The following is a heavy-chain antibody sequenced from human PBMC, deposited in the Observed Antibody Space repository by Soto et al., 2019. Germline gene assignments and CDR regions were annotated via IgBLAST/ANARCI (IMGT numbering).Heavy chain of an antibody. D-gene: IGHD5-12*01. V-gene: IGHV3-64D*06. CDR1: GFTFSSYA. CDR2: VRGNGDPP. Sequence: PGGSLRLSCSASGFTFSSYAMHWVLQAPGKGLEYVSGVRGNGDPPFYADSVKGRFTISRDNSKNTLYLQMSGLSADDTAVYYCVKSRGGNNFDFFDWGQGALVTVSS. J-gene: IGHJ4*02. CDR3: VKSRGGNNFDFFD.